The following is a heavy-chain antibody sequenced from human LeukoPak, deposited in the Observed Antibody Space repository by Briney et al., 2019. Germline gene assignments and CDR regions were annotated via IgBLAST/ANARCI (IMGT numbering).Heavy chain of an antibody. CDR2: INPSGGST. CDR3: AREVYYYDSSGYYQPVAY. J-gene: IGHJ4*02. D-gene: IGHD3-22*01. CDR1: GYTFTSYY. Sequence: ASVKVSCKASGYTFTSYYMHWVRQAPGQGLEWMGVINPSGGSTSYAQKFQGRVTMTRDTSTSTVYMELSSLRSEDTAVYYCAREVYYYDSSGYYQPVAYWGQGTLVTVAS. V-gene: IGHV1-46*01.